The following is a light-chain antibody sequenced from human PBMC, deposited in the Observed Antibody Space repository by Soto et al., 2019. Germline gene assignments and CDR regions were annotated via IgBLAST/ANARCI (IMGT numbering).Light chain of an antibody. CDR1: QTILFSSNNKNS. CDR3: QQYSNTPET. CDR2: WAS. J-gene: IGKJ5*01. Sequence: DIVMTQSPDSMSVSLGERAAINCKSTQTILFSSNNKNSLAWYQQKPGQPPKLLICWASTRESGIPDRFSGSGSGTDFTLTISSLQAEDVAVYYCQQYSNTPETFGQGTRLEIK. V-gene: IGKV4-1*01.